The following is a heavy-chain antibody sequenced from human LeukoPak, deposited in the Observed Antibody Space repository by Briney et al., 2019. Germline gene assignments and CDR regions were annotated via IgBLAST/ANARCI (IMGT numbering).Heavy chain of an antibody. J-gene: IGHJ4*02. CDR1: GFTFSSYG. D-gene: IGHD3-22*01. V-gene: IGHV3-30*03. Sequence: LPGGSLRLSCAASGFTFSSYGMHWVRQAPGKGLEWVAVISYDGSNKYYADSVKGRFTISRDNSKNTLYLQMNSLRAEDTAVYYCATEVVTLVFRYWGQGTLVTVSS. CDR2: ISYDGSNK. CDR3: ATEVVTLVFRY.